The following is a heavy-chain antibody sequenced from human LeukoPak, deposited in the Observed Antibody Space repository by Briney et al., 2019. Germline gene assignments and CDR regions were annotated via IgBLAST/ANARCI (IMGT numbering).Heavy chain of an antibody. CDR1: GFTFSSYW. Sequence: GGSLRLSCAVSGFTFSSYWMHWVRQAPGKGPVWVSRINGDASSISYGDSVKGRFTISRDNTDNTVYLQMNRLRVEDTAVYYCIRGQEVWVLLPDDGFEIWGQGTMVTVSS. CDR2: INGDASSI. D-gene: IGHD1-26*01. CDR3: IRGQEVWVLLPDDGFEI. V-gene: IGHV3-74*01. J-gene: IGHJ3*02.